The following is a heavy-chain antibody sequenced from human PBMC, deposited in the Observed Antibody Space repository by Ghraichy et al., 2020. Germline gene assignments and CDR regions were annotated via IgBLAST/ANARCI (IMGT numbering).Heavy chain of an antibody. CDR1: GGSFSGYY. CDR2: INHSGST. V-gene: IGHV4-34*01. J-gene: IGHJ4*02. CDR3: ARGLGDSSGYYYDDY. Sequence: SETLSLTCAVYGGSFSGYYWSWIRQPPGKGLEWIGEINHSGSTNYNPSLKSRVTISVDTSKNQFSLKLSSVTAADTAVYYCARGLGDSSGYYYDDYWGQGTLVTVSS. D-gene: IGHD3-22*01.